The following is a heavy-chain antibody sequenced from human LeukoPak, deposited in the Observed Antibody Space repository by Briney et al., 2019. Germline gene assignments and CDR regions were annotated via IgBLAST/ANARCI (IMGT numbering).Heavy chain of an antibody. CDR2: ISGSGGST. V-gene: IGHV3-23*01. D-gene: IGHD3-3*01. CDR1: GFTFSSYA. Sequence: GGSLRLSCAASGFTFSSYAMSWVRQAPGKGLEWVSAISGSGGSTYYADSVKGRFTISRDNSKNTLYLRMNSLRAEDTAVYYCAKTLNWSGYLTSCDYWGQGTLVTVSS. CDR3: AKTLNWSGYLTSCDY. J-gene: IGHJ4*02.